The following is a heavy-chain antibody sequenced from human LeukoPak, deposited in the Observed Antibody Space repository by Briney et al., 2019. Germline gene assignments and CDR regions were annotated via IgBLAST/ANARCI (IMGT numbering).Heavy chain of an antibody. CDR1: GGSISSSSYY. Sequence: PSETLSLTCTVSGGSISSSSYYWGWIRQPPGKGLEWVSYISSSGSTIYYADSVKGRFTISRDNAKNSLYLQMNSLRAEDTAVYYCARDPGLSRGRGPYPDYWGQGTLVTVSS. D-gene: IGHD3-16*02. J-gene: IGHJ4*02. CDR2: ISSSGSTI. CDR3: ARDPGLSRGRGPYPDY. V-gene: IGHV3-11*04.